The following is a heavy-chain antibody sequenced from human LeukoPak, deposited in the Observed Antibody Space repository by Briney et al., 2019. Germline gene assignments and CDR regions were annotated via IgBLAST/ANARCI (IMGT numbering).Heavy chain of an antibody. CDR3: ARVWVRPKYDFWGGYSYHHHYMDA. CDR1: GHVFSSYG. CDR2: ISVPNDHT. J-gene: IGHJ6*03. Sequence: ASVTVSCKASGHVFSSYGVSWVRQAPGQGIEWMGWISVPNDHTGYAQKFQGRITLTTDTSTSTAYLELRNLRSDDTAVYYCARVWVRPKYDFWGGYSYHHHYMDAWGKGTTVIVSS. V-gene: IGHV1-18*01. D-gene: IGHD3-3*01.